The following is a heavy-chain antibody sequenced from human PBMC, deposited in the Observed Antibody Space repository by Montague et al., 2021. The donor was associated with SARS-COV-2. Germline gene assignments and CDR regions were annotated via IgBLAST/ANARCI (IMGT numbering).Heavy chain of an antibody. Sequence: SLRLSCAASGFTFSAFWMTWVRQAPGKGLEWVANIKQDGSQKYXXXSXXXRFXISRDNAQNSLHLQMNSLRLEDTAVYCCATELPGYYDDSGYYSAFDHWGQGTLVSVSS. V-gene: IGHV3-7*05. CDR3: ATELPGYYDDSGYYSAFDH. J-gene: IGHJ4*02. CDR1: GFTFSAFW. CDR2: IKQDGSQK. D-gene: IGHD3-22*01.